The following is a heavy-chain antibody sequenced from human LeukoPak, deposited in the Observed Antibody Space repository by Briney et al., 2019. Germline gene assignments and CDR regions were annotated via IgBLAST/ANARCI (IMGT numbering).Heavy chain of an antibody. J-gene: IGHJ4*02. D-gene: IGHD1-26*01. CDR1: GGSISSSSYY. CDR2: IYYSGST. CDR3: ARRDHSGSYWGI. Sequence: SETLSLTCTVSGGSISSSSYYWGWIRQPPGKGLEWIGSIYYSGSTYYNPSLKSRVTISVDTSKSQFSLNLSSVTAADTAVYYCARRDHSGSYWGIWGQGTLVTVSS. V-gene: IGHV4-39*01.